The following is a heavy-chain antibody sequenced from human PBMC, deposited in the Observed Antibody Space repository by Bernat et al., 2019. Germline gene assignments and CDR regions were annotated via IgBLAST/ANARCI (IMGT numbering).Heavy chain of an antibody. V-gene: IGHV4-39*01. Sequence: QLQLQESGPGLVKPSETLSLTCTVSGGSISSSSYYWGWIRQPPGKGLEWIGSICYSGSTYYNPSLKSRVTISVDTSKNQFSLKLSSVTAADTAVYYCARRGNWNYNPFDYWGQGTLVTVSS. CDR2: ICYSGST. CDR1: GGSISSSSYY. D-gene: IGHD1-7*01. CDR3: ARRGNWNYNPFDY. J-gene: IGHJ4*02.